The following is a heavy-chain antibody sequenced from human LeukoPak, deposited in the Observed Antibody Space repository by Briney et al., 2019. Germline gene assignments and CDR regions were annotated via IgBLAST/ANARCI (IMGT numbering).Heavy chain of an antibody. V-gene: IGHV3-21*01. CDR2: ISSSSSYI. CDR3: ARDPLYSSSWYGYYFDY. CDR1: GFTFSSYS. D-gene: IGHD6-13*01. Sequence: PGGSLRLSCAASGFTFSSYSMNWVRQAPGKGLEWVSSISSSSSYIYYADSVKGRFTISRDNAKNSLYLQMNSLRAEDTAVYYCARDPLYSSSWYGYYFDYWGQGTLVTVSS. J-gene: IGHJ4*02.